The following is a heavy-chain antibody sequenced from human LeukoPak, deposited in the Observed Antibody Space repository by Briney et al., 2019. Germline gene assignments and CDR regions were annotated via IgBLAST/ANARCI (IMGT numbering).Heavy chain of an antibody. D-gene: IGHD2-2*01. J-gene: IGHJ4*02. CDR3: ATMPPSGAHNSLDH. V-gene: IGHV3-21*01. CDR1: GFTFNKYN. Sequence: PGGSLRLSCAASGFTFNKYNMNWVRQAPGKGLEWVSSISSGSSYIYYADSVKGRFTISRDNAKNSLYLQMNSLGAEDTAVYYCATMPPSGAHNSLDHWGQGTLVTVSS. CDR2: ISSGSSYI.